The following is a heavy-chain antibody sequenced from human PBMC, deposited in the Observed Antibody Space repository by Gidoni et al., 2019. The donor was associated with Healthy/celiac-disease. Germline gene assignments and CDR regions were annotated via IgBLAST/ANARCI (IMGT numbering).Heavy chain of an antibody. Sequence: EVQLLESGGGVVQPGGSLRRAWAADGFTGSSYAMSWVRQAPGKGREWGSAISGSGGSTYYADSVQGRFTISRDNSKNTLYLQMHSLRAEDTAVYYCAKDEEYRYYYYYMDVWGKGPTVTVSS. CDR2: ISGSGGST. CDR3: AKDEEYRYYYYYMDV. D-gene: IGHD2-2*01. CDR1: GFTGSSYA. J-gene: IGHJ6*03. V-gene: IGHV3-23*01.